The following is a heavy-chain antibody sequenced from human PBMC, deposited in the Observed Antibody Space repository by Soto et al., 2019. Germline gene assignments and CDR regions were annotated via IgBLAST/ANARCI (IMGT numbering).Heavy chain of an antibody. CDR1: GFTFSSYA. CDR3: AKEPVDTAMQYYFDY. J-gene: IGHJ4*02. V-gene: IGHV3-23*01. Sequence: PGGSLRLCCAASGFTFSSYAMSGVRQDPGKGLEWVSAISGSGGSTYYADSVKGRFTISRDNSKNTLYLQMNSLRAEDTAVYYCAKEPVDTAMQYYFDYWGQGTLVTVSS. D-gene: IGHD5-18*01. CDR2: ISGSGGST.